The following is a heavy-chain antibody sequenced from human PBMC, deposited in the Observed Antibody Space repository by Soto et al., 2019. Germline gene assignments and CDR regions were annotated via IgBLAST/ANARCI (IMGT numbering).Heavy chain of an antibody. CDR1: GGSISSGGYY. V-gene: IGHV4-31*03. D-gene: IGHD4-4*01. CDR3: AREGNPYYYYMDV. CDR2: IYYSGST. J-gene: IGHJ6*03. Sequence: PSETLSLTCTVSGGSISSGGYYWSWIRQHPGKGLEWIGYIYYSGSTYYNPSLKSRVTISVDTSKNQFSLKLSSVTAADTAVYYCAREGNPYYYYMDVWGKGTTVTVSS.